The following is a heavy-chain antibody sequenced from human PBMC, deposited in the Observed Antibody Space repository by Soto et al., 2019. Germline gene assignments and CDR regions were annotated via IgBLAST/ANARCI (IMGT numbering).Heavy chain of an antibody. J-gene: IGHJ6*03. V-gene: IGHV3-74*01. CDR1: GFTFSNYW. CDR2: INSDGSVS. D-gene: IGHD2-15*01. CDR3: ARGDCVGGTCYSLAGSFYYYMDV. Sequence: EVQLVESGGGLVQPGGSLRLSCAASGFTFSNYWMYWVRQAPGKVLVWVSRINSDGSVSSYADSVKGRLTISRDNVKNTLYLQMDRLRAEDTAVYYCARGDCVGGTCYSLAGSFYYYMDVWGKGTTVTVFS.